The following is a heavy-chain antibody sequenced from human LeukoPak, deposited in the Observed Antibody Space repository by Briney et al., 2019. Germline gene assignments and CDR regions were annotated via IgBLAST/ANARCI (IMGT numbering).Heavy chain of an antibody. D-gene: IGHD5/OR15-5a*01. Sequence: GASVKVSCKASGYTFTGYYMHWVRQAPGQGLEWMGWINPNSGGTNYAQKFQGRVTMTRDTSISTAYMELSRLRSDDTAVYYCARDPLAFSSTFNDAFDIWGKGTTVTISS. CDR2: INPNSGGT. CDR3: ARDPLAFSSTFNDAFDI. J-gene: IGHJ3*02. CDR1: GYTFTGYY. V-gene: IGHV1-2*02.